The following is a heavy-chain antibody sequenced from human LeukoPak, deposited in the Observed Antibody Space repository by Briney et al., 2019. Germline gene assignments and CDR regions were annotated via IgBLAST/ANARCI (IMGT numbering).Heavy chain of an antibody. CDR3: ARLGPYGDDTYYMDV. CDR2: IYYSGST. D-gene: IGHD4-17*01. Sequence: PSETLSLTCTVSGGSISSYYWSWIRQPPGKGLEWIGYIYYSGSTNYNPSLKSRVTISVDTSKNQFSLKLSSVTAADTAVYYCARLGPYGDDTYYMDVWGKGTTVTVSS. CDR1: GGSISSYY. J-gene: IGHJ6*03. V-gene: IGHV4-59*01.